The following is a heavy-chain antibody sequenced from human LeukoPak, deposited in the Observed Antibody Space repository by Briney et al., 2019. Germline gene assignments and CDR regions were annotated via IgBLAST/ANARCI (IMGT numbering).Heavy chain of an antibody. CDR2: ISSSSPYI. CDR3: ARLYSRVGPFDY. CDR1: GFTFSDYS. D-gene: IGHD5-18*01. J-gene: IGHJ4*02. Sequence: GGSLRLSCAATGFTFSDYSMNWVREAPGKELEWVASISSSSPYIYYTDSVKGRFTISRDNAKNSLYLQMNSLRAEDTAVYYCARLYSRVGPFDYWGQGTLVTVSS. V-gene: IGHV3-21*01.